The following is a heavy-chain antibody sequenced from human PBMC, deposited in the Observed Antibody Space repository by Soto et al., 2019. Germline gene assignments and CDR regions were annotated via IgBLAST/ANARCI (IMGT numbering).Heavy chain of an antibody. Sequence: PSETLSLTYAVSGYSISSSNWWGWIRQPPGKGLEWIGYIYYSGTTYYNPSLKSRVTISEDTSKNQFSLKLSSVTAADTAVFYCARLIHCKTTSSYFAYWGQGTLVTIS. J-gene: IGHJ4*02. CDR2: IYYSGTT. CDR1: GYSISSSNW. CDR3: ARLIHCKTTSSYFAY. V-gene: IGHV4-28*01. D-gene: IGHD2-2*01.